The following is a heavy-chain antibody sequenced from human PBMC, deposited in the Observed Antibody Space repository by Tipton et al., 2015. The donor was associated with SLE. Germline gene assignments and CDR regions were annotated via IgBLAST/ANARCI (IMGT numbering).Heavy chain of an antibody. D-gene: IGHD3-22*01. V-gene: IGHV1-69*01. CDR2: IIPIFDTT. J-gene: IGHJ4*02. Sequence: QSGPEVKKPGSSGKVSCKASGGTFSSYAISWVRQAPGQGLEWMGGIIPIFDTTNYAEKFQGRVTITADESTSTAYMELSSLRSEDTAVYYCASHTEEYYDMSGYYGVFDHWGQGTRVPVSS. CDR3: ASHTEEYYDMSGYYGVFDH. CDR1: GGTFSSYA.